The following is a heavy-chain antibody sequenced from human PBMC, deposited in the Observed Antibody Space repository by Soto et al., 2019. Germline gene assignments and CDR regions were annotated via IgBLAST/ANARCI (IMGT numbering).Heavy chain of an antibody. D-gene: IGHD5-12*01. CDR3: AKEIAVAVATPPEY. CDR2: ISGSGGET. V-gene: IGHV3-23*01. Sequence: EVQLLQSGGGLVQPGGSLRLSCTASGFIYSIYAMAWVRQAPGKGLEWVSAISGSGGETYYADSVKGRFTISRDNSKNTVYLQMTNLRAEDTAVYYCAKEIAVAVATPPEYWGQGTLDTVSS. CDR1: GFIYSIYA. J-gene: IGHJ4*02.